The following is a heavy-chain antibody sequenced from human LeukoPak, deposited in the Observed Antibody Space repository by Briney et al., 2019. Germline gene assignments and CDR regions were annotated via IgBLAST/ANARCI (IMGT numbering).Heavy chain of an antibody. D-gene: IGHD6-19*01. CDR2: IYHSGST. J-gene: IGHJ4*02. V-gene: IGHV4-39*07. Sequence: PSETLSLTCTVSGGSISSSSYYWGWVRQPPGKGLEWIGEIYHSGSTNYNPSLKSRVTISVDKSKNQFSPKLSSVTAADTAVYYCARVFNAVAGDYWGQGTLVTVSS. CDR3: ARVFNAVAGDY. CDR1: GGSISSSSYY.